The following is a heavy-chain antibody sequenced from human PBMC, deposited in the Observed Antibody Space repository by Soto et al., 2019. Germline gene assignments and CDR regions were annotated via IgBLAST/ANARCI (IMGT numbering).Heavy chain of an antibody. CDR1: GFTFSDYY. CDR3: ARTMVRGVMTLQHYYYMDV. CDR2: ISSSGSTI. Sequence: QVQLVESGGGLVKPGGSLRLSCAASGFTFSDYYMSWIRQAPGKGLEWVSYISSSGSTIYYADSVKGRFTISRDNAKNSLSLQMNSLRAEDTAVYYCARTMVRGVMTLQHYYYMDVWGKGTTVTVSS. D-gene: IGHD3-10*01. V-gene: IGHV3-11*01. J-gene: IGHJ6*03.